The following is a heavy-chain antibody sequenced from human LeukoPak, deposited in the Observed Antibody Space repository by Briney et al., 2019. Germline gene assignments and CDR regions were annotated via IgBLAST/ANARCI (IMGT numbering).Heavy chain of an antibody. Sequence: GGSLRLSCAASGFTFSNYWLSWVRQAPGKGLEWLANIKEDGSEKYYVDSVKGRFTISRDNAKNSLYLQMNSLRAEDTAVYYCAREGLEWLPSESYCYMDVWGKGTTVTVSS. CDR2: IKEDGSEK. CDR3: AREGLEWLPSESYCYMDV. D-gene: IGHD3-3*01. J-gene: IGHJ6*03. CDR1: GFTFSNYW. V-gene: IGHV3-7*01.